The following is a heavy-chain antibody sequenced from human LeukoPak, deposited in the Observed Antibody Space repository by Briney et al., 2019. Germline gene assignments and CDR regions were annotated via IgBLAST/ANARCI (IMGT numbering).Heavy chain of an antibody. V-gene: IGHV4-59*11. Sequence: PSETLSLTCSVSGGSISRHFLSWIRQPPGKGLDWIAFIHYSGRTKYNPSLQSRVTISIDTSENNFSLKLTSVTAADTAVYYCARLLDNDSSGDPDTFDMWGQGTVVSVSS. CDR3: ARLLDNDSSGDPDTFDM. J-gene: IGHJ3*02. CDR2: IHYSGRT. D-gene: IGHD3-22*01. CDR1: GGSISRHF.